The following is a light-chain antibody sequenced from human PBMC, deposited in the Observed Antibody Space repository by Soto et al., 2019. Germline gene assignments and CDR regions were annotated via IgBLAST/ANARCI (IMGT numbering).Light chain of an antibody. CDR1: HYVYSN. V-gene: IGKV3-15*01. CDR2: RAS. Sequence: ERVMTHSPTTLSVSPGERATLSCTASHYVYSNVAWFQQRPGQAPRLLIYRASTRATGTPARFSGSGSGTEFTLTITSLQSEDFALYCCQQYHNLWTFGQGTKVDIK. J-gene: IGKJ1*01. CDR3: QQYHNLWT.